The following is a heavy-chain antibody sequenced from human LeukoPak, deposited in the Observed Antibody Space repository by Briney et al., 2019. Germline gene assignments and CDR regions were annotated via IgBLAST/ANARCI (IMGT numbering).Heavy chain of an antibody. Sequence: GGSPRLSCVGSGFHFRLYNMNWVRQAPGKGLEWVSGIPAGGTDRYYADSVKGRFTISRDNTENTLYLQMNSLRAEDTALYYCAKDSQYYDFWSHYSAYNYYYMDVWGKGTTVTVSS. J-gene: IGHJ6*03. D-gene: IGHD3-3*01. CDR3: AKDSQYYDFWSHYSAYNYYYMDV. CDR2: IPAGGTDR. V-gene: IGHV3-23*01. CDR1: GFHFRLYN.